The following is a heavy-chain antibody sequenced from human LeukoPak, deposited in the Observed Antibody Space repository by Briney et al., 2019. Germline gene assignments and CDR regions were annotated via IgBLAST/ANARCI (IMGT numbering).Heavy chain of an antibody. CDR2: IYTSGST. V-gene: IGHV4-4*07. CDR3: ARDRGLAYCGGDCFDAFDI. J-gene: IGHJ3*02. Sequence: KSSETLSLTCTVSGGSISSYYWSWIRQPAGKGLEWIGRIYTSGSTNYTPSLKSRVTMSVDTSKNQFSLKLSSVTAADTAVYYCARDRGLAYCGGDCFDAFDIWGQGTMVTVSS. CDR1: GGSISSYY. D-gene: IGHD2-21*01.